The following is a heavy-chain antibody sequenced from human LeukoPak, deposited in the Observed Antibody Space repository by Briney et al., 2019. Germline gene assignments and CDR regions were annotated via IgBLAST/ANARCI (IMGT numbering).Heavy chain of an antibody. D-gene: IGHD1-26*01. Sequence: SETLSLTCAVSGYSISSGHYWGWIRQPPGKGLELIGSMYHSGSAYYNPSLRSRVTISVDTSKNRFSLKLSSVTAADTAVYYCARLIGGGDYFDYWGPGTLVTVSS. CDR1: GYSISSGHY. V-gene: IGHV4-38-2*01. J-gene: IGHJ4*02. CDR3: ARLIGGGDYFDY. CDR2: MYHSGSA.